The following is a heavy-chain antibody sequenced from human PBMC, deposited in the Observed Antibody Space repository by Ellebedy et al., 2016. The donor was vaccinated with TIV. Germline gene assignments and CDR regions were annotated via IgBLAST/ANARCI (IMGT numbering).Heavy chain of an antibody. CDR1: GFTFSNYW. D-gene: IGHD1-1*01. V-gene: IGHV3-7*01. Sequence: GESLKISCAASGFTFSNYWMSWVRQAPGKELEWVANTKQDGSEKYYVDSVMGRFTISRDNAKNSLYLQMNSLRAEDTAVYYCAQDAQGYAFAWGQGTLVTVSS. CDR3: AQDAQGYAFA. CDR2: TKQDGSEK. J-gene: IGHJ4*02.